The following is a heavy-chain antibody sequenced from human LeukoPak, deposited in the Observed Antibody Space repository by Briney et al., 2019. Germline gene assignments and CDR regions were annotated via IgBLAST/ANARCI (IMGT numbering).Heavy chain of an antibody. Sequence: GGSLRLSCAASGFTFSSYAMSWVRQAPEKGLEWVSAISGSGGSTYYADSVKGRFTISRDNSKNTLYLQMNSLRAEDTAVYYCAKGCSSTSCYNDYWGQGTLVTVSS. CDR2: ISGSGGST. J-gene: IGHJ4*02. CDR3: AKGCSSTSCYNDY. CDR1: GFTFSSYA. V-gene: IGHV3-23*01. D-gene: IGHD2-2*01.